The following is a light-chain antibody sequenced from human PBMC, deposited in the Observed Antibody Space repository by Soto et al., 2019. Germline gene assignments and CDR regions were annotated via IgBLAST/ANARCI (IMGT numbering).Light chain of an antibody. CDR2: EVT. Sequence: QSALTQPASVSGSPGQSITISCSGTSSDVGGYNYVSWYQQHPGKAPKLMMYEVTNRPSGGSDRFSGSKSGNTASLTISGLQAEDEADYFCSSYTSSTTLIFGGGTKLTVL. J-gene: IGLJ2*01. CDR3: SSYTSSTTLI. V-gene: IGLV2-14*01. CDR1: SSDVGGYNY.